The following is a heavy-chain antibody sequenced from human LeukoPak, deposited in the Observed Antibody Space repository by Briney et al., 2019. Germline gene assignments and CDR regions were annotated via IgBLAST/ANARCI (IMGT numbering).Heavy chain of an antibody. J-gene: IGHJ4*02. V-gene: IGHV1-46*01. CDR1: GYTFTSYY. CDR2: INPSGGST. D-gene: IGHD1-26*01. CDR3: ARDRVEWGFDY. Sequence: KPGASVKVSCKASGYTFTSYYMHWVRQAPGQGLEWMGIINPSGGSTSYAQKFQGRVTMTRDTSTSTVYMELSSLRPEDTAVYYCARDRVEWGFDYWGQGTLVTVSS.